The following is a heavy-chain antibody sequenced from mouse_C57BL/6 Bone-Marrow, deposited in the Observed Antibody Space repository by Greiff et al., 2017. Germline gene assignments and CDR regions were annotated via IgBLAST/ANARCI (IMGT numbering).Heavy chain of an antibody. CDR1: GYTFTSYW. D-gene: IGHD2-2*01. J-gene: IGHJ3*01. V-gene: IGHV1-64*01. Sequence: QVQLQQPGAELVKPGASVKLSCKASGYTFTSYWMHWVKQRPGQGLEWIGMIHPNSGSTNYNEKFKSKATLTVDKSSSTAYMQLSSLTSEDSAVYYCARSRGYGRAWFAYWGQGTLVTVSA. CDR2: IHPNSGST. CDR3: ARSRGYGRAWFAY.